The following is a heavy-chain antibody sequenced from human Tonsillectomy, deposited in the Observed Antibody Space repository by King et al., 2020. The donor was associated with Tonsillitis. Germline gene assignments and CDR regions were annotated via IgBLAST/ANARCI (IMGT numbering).Heavy chain of an antibody. CDR1: GFSFSGSA. CDR3: TGIAAPGIPDDVCYLDL. V-gene: IGHV3-73*02. CDR2: IRSKANSYVT. Sequence: VQLVESGGGLVQPGGSLKLSCAASGFSFSGSAMHWVRQASGKGLEWVGRIRSKANSYVTAYAASVKGRFTISRDDSKNTAYLEMNSLKTEDTAVYYCTGIAAPGIPDDVCYLDLWGRGTLVSVSS. J-gene: IGHJ2*01. D-gene: IGHD6-13*01.